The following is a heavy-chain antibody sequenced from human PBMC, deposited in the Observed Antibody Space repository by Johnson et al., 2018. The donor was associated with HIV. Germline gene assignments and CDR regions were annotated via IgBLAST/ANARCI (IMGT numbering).Heavy chain of an antibody. V-gene: IGHV3-20*04. CDR3: AREGRRDAFDS. CDR1: GFTFDDHG. Sequence: VQLVESGGGVVRPGGSLRLSCAASGFTFDDHGMSWVRQAPGKGLEWVSGINWNDGSTGYADSVKGRFTISRDNSKNTLYLQMNSLRAEDTAVYYCAREGRRDAFDSWGQGTMVTVSS. CDR2: INWNDGST. J-gene: IGHJ3*02.